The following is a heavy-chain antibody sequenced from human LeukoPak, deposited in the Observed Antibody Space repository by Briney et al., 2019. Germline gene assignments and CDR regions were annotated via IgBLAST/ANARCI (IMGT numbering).Heavy chain of an antibody. D-gene: IGHD3-3*01. CDR3: AREIFGARAFQH. CDR1: GLTFSIYAM. J-gene: IGHJ4*02. CDR2: IFHSEST. Sequence: GSLRLSCAASGLTFSIYAMSWVRQPPGKGLEWVGEIFHSESTNLNPSLETRLTISLDKSKNHFSLRLSSVTAADTAIYYCAREIFGARAFQHWGQGILVTVSS. V-gene: IGHV4-4*02.